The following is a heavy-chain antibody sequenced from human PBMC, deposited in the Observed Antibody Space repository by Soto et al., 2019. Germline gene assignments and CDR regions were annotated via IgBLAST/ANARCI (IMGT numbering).Heavy chain of an antibody. J-gene: IGHJ4*02. Sequence: GGSLRLSCAASGFTFDDYAMHWVRQAPGKGLEWVSGISWNSGSIGYADSVKGRFTISRDNAKNSLYLQMNSLRAEDTALYYCAKDMGYSSSQEGLDYWGQGTLVTVSS. V-gene: IGHV3-9*01. CDR3: AKDMGYSSSQEGLDY. D-gene: IGHD6-13*01. CDR2: ISWNSGSI. CDR1: GFTFDDYA.